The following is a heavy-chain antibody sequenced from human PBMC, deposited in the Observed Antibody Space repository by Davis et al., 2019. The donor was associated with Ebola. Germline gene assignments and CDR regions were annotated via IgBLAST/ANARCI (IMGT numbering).Heavy chain of an antibody. CDR1: GGSISINNYY. V-gene: IGHV4-39*07. J-gene: IGHJ4*02. Sequence: PSETLSLTCTVSGGSISINNYYWGWIRQPPGKGLEWIGSIYHSGSTYYSPSLRSRVTISADTSKNQFSLKLTSVTAADTAVYYCARWNEGSDHWGQGTLITVSS. CDR2: IYHSGST. D-gene: IGHD1-1*01. CDR3: ARWNEGSDH.